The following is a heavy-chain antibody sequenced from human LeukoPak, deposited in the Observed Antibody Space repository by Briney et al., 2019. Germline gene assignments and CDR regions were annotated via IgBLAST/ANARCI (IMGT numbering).Heavy chain of an antibody. V-gene: IGHV3-9*01. D-gene: IGHD3-16*01. Sequence: GGSLRLSCAASGVTFDDYAMHWVRQAPGKGPEWISYITWGSVKTDYVDSMKGRFTISRDNAKKPLYLHMHNLRPDDTAFYYCVSESLMRGEDLSGNLRYWGQGTQVSVSS. CDR3: VSESLMRGEDLSGNLRY. CDR2: ITWGSVKT. J-gene: IGHJ4*02. CDR1: GVTFDDYA.